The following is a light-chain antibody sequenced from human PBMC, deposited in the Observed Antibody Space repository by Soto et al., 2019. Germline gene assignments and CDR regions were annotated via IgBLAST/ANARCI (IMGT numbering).Light chain of an antibody. CDR2: GNN. V-gene: IGLV1-40*01. CDR3: LSYDSSLSGYV. Sequence: QSVLTQPPSVSGAPGQRVTISCTGSSSNIGAGYDVHWYQQLPGTAPKLLTYGNNNRPSGVPDRFSGSKSGTSASLAITGLQAEDEADYYCLSYDSSLSGYVFGTGTKVTVL. J-gene: IGLJ1*01. CDR1: SSNIGAGYD.